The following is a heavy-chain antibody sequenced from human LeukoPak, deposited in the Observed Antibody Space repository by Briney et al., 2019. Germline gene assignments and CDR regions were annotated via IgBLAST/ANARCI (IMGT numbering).Heavy chain of an antibody. D-gene: IGHD2-2*01. Sequence: PGGSLRLSCDASGFIFSTYAMHWVRQAPGKGLEWVAVVSHDGSKKFYADSVKGRFSISRDDSKNTLYLQMNSLRSEDTAVYYCATLPRLYCSSTSCSDYWGQGTLVTVSS. CDR2: VSHDGSKK. CDR3: ATLPRLYCSSTSCSDY. J-gene: IGHJ4*02. CDR1: GFIFSTYA. V-gene: IGHV3-30-3*01.